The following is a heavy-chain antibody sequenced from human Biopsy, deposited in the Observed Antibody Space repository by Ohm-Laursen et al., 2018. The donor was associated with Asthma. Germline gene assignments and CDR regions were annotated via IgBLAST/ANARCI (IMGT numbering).Heavy chain of an antibody. CDR3: ARVDGVVEAATRLGGMDV. CDR1: GFTFSSFG. J-gene: IGHJ6*02. CDR2: ISFDGSNK. D-gene: IGHD2-15*01. Sequence: LSLTCAASGFTFSSFGMHWVRQTPAKGLEWVAVISFDGSNKYYADSVKGRFTISRDNSKNTLYLQMTSLSAEDSAVYYCARVDGVVEAATRLGGMDVWGQGTTVTVSS. V-gene: IGHV3-30*03.